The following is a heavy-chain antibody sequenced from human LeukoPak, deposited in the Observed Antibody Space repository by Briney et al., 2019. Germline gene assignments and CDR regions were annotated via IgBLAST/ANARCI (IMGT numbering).Heavy chain of an antibody. D-gene: IGHD3-22*01. CDR1: GFTFSSYG. V-gene: IGHV3-30*18. CDR2: ISYDGSNK. Sequence: PGGSLRLSCAASGFTFSSYGMHWVRQAPGKGLEWVAVISYDGSNKYYADSVKGRFTISRDNSKNTLYLQMNSLRAEDTAVYYCAKEGSSGYYDYYYYMDVWGKGTTVTVSS. CDR3: AKEGSSGYYDYYYYMDV. J-gene: IGHJ6*03.